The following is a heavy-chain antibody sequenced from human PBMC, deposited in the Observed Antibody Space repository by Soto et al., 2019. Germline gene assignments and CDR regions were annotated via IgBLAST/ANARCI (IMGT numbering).Heavy chain of an antibody. J-gene: IGHJ5*02. CDR2: ISYDGSSK. CDR1: GFTFSSYA. V-gene: IGHV3-30-3*01. Sequence: PGGSLRLSCAASGFTFSSYAMHWVRQAPGKGLEWVAVISYDGSSKYYADSVKGRFTISRDNAKNSLYLQMNSLRDEDTAVYYCARSAEYDSSGYYYLNWFDPWGQGT. CDR3: ARSAEYDSSGYYYLNWFDP. D-gene: IGHD3-22*01.